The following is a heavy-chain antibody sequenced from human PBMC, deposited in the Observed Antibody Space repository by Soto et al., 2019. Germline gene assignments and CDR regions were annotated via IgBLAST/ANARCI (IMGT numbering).Heavy chain of an antibody. CDR2: IINSGATT. Sequence: EVHLLESGGTLVQPGGSLRLSCAAYGFDFSTYAMTWVRQAPGKGLEWVSAIINSGATTYYADSVKGRFTISRDNSRNTLYLQMNSLRADDTAMYYCAKDWPGTSSVTSDFWGQGTLVTVSS. CDR1: GFDFSTYA. V-gene: IGHV3-23*01. CDR3: AKDWPGTSSVTSDF. D-gene: IGHD4-17*01. J-gene: IGHJ4*02.